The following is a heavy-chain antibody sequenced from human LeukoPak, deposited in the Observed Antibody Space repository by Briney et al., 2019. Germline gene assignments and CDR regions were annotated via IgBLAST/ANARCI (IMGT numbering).Heavy chain of an antibody. Sequence: PGASLRLSCAASGFTFSNYAMRWVRQAPGKGLEWVSAITGSGGNTYYADSVKGRFTISRDNSKNTVFLQMNSLRAEDTAVYYCAKWGDYDVLTGYYVSDYWGQGTLVTVSS. CDR3: AKWGDYDVLTGYYVSDY. CDR1: GFTFSNYA. D-gene: IGHD3-9*01. V-gene: IGHV3-23*01. J-gene: IGHJ4*02. CDR2: ITGSGGNT.